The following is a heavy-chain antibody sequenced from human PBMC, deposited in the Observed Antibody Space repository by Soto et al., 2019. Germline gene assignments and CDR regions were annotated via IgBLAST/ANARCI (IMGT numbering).Heavy chain of an antibody. V-gene: IGHV3-23*01. D-gene: IGHD3-22*01. Sequence: GGSLRLSCADSGFRFSSYSMSWVRQTPGKGLEWVAAITATGDRTYYADSVTGRFTISRDNSKKTHYLQMTSLRAEGTAMYYCATMNGYFGYWGQGAPVTVSS. J-gene: IGHJ4*02. CDR1: GFRFSSYS. CDR2: ITATGDRT. CDR3: ATMNGYFGY.